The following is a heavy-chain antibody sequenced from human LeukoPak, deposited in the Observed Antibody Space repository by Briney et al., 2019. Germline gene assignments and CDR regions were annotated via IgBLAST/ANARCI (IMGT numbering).Heavy chain of an antibody. CDR3: ARHVDYARWFDP. D-gene: IGHD4-17*01. J-gene: IGHJ5*02. V-gene: IGHV4-39*01. CDR2: VYHSGST. Sequence: SGTLSLTCTVSGGSISSSSYYWGWIRQPPGKGLEWIGSVYHSGSTYNNPSLKSRVTISVDTSKNQFSLKLSSVNAADTAVYYCARHVDYARWFDPWGQGTLVTVSS. CDR1: GGSISSSSYY.